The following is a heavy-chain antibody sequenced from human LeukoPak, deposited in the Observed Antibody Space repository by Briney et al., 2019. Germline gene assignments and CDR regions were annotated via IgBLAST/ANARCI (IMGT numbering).Heavy chain of an antibody. D-gene: IGHD2-2*01. Sequence: TGGSLRLFCAASGFTFSSYAMSWVRQAPGKGLEWVSAISGSGGTTHYADSVQGRFTISRDNSKNTMYLQMDSLRAEDTAVYYCAKDAYCSTTSCYASYFDYWGQGTLVTVFS. V-gene: IGHV3-23*01. CDR1: GFTFSSYA. CDR2: ISGSGGTT. CDR3: AKDAYCSTTSCYASYFDY. J-gene: IGHJ4*02.